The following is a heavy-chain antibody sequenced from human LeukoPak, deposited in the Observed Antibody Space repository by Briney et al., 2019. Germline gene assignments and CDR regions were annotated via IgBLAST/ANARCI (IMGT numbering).Heavy chain of an antibody. CDR3: ARRSYYGSGILGGYYYMDV. V-gene: IGHV4-34*01. CDR1: GFTVSSNY. Sequence: GSLRLSCAASGFTVSSNYMTWVRQPPGKGLEWIGEINHSGSTNYNPSLKSRVTISVDTSKNQFSLKLSSVTAADTAVYYCARRSYYGSGILGGYYYMDVWGKGTTVTISS. J-gene: IGHJ6*03. CDR2: INHSGST. D-gene: IGHD3-10*01.